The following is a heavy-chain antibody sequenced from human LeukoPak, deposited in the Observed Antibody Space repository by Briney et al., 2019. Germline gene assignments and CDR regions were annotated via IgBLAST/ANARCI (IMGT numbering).Heavy chain of an antibody. CDR2: ISSSSSYI. CDR1: GFTFSSYS. CDR3: ARALVGATRHYYYYYMDV. Sequence: GGSLRLSCAASGFTFSSYSMNWVRQAPGKGLEWVSSISSSSSYIYYADSVKGRFTISRDNAKNSLYLQMNSLRAEDTAVYYCARALVGATRHYYYYYMDVWGKGTTVTVSS. J-gene: IGHJ6*03. D-gene: IGHD1-26*01. V-gene: IGHV3-21*01.